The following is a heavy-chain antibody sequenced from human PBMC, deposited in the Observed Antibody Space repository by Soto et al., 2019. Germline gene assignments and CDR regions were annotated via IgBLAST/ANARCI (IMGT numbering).Heavy chain of an antibody. CDR3: VRQPNRPMAGDY. CDR1: GASISSTSYY. Sequence: QLQESGPGLVKPSETLSLTCTVSGASISSTSYYWGWIRQSPGKGLEWIGSIYYSETTHYNPSIKSRVTLSEDTSNMQFSLDMTSVTASDTAIYYCVRQPNRPMAGDYWGQGTLVTVSS. V-gene: IGHV4-39*01. J-gene: IGHJ4*02. CDR2: IYYSETT. D-gene: IGHD2-8*01.